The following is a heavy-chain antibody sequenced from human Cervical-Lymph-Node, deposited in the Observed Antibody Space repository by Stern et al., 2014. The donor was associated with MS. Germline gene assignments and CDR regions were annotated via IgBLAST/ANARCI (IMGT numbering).Heavy chain of an antibody. CDR3: ARGRGGNYRYYFDY. CDR1: GFTFSPYS. V-gene: IGHV3-21*01. D-gene: IGHD4-23*01. Sequence: EVQLVESGGGLVKPGGSLRLSCAASGFTFSPYSMNWVRQAPGKGPEWDASISSGGSYIYYADSLKGRFTISRDNAKNSLYLQMNSLRAEDTAVYYCARGRGGNYRYYFDYWGQGTLVTVSS. CDR2: ISSGGSYI. J-gene: IGHJ4*02.